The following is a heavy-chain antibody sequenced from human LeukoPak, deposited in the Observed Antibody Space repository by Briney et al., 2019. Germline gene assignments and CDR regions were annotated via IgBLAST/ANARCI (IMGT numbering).Heavy chain of an antibody. CDR2: INPNSGGT. V-gene: IGHV1-2*02. Sequence: ASVKVSCKASGYTFTGYYMHWVRQAPGQGLEWMGWINPNSGGTNYAQKFQGRVTMTRDTSISTAYMELRSLRSDDTAVYYCARVPDNWGSYYYYYMDVWGKGTTVTVSS. J-gene: IGHJ6*03. CDR3: ARVPDNWGSYYYYYMDV. CDR1: GYTFTGYY. D-gene: IGHD7-27*01.